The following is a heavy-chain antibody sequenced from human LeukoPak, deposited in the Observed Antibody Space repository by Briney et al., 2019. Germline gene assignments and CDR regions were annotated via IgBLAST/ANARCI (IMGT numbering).Heavy chain of an antibody. D-gene: IGHD2-15*01. Sequence: PSETLSLTCTVSGGSISSGSYYWSWIRQPAGKGLEWIGRIYTSGSTNYNPSLKSRVTISVDTSKNQFSLKLSSVTAADTAVYYCATYCSGGSCYGYWGQGTLVTVSS. J-gene: IGHJ4*02. CDR2: IYTSGST. CDR1: GGSISSGSYY. CDR3: ATYCSGGSCYGY. V-gene: IGHV4-61*02.